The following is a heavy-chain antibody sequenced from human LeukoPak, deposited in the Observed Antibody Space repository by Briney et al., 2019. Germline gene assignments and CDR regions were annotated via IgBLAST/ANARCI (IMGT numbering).Heavy chain of an antibody. J-gene: IGHJ6*02. Sequence: SETLSLTCIVSGGSISSGTYYWGWIRQPPGKGLEWIGSIYYSGSTYYNPSLKSRVTISVDTSKNQFSLKLSSVTAADTAVYYCARHRGGDYYDSSSTARYGMDVWGQGTTVTVSS. CDR3: ARHRGGDYYDSSSTARYGMDV. V-gene: IGHV4-39*01. CDR2: IYYSGST. CDR1: GGSISSGTYY. D-gene: IGHD3-22*01.